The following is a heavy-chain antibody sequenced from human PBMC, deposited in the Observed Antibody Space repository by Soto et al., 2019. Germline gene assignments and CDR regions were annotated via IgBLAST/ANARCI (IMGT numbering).Heavy chain of an antibody. CDR3: ARVSEIAVRPNN. CDR1: GFTFSNYR. CDR2: ISSSSSTI. Sequence: QPGGSLRLSCAASGFTFSNYRMNWVRQAPGKGLEWLSYISSSSSTIYYADSVRGRFTISRDNAKNSLYLQMNSLRVEDTAVYYCARVSEIAVRPNNWGQGTLVTVSS. D-gene: IGHD6-6*01. J-gene: IGHJ4*02. V-gene: IGHV3-48*01.